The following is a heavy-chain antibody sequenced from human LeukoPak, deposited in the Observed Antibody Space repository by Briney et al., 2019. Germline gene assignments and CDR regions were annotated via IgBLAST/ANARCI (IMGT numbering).Heavy chain of an antibody. CDR2: IYTSGST. CDR3: ARCSTTRDYYMDV. J-gene: IGHJ6*03. D-gene: IGHD2-2*01. CDR1: GDSISSYY. V-gene: IGHV4-4*07. Sequence: SETLSLTCTVSGDSISSYYWSWLRQPAGKGLEWVGRIYTSGSTNYNPSLKSRVTMSVDTSKNQFSLKLSSVTAADTAVYYCARCSTTRDYYMDVWGKGTTVTVSS.